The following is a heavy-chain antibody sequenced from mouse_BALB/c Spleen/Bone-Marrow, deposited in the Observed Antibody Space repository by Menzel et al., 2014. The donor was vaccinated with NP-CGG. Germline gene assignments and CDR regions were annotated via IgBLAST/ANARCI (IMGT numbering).Heavy chain of an antibody. V-gene: IGHV4-1*02. CDR1: GFDFSRYW. CDR3: AHRYDVAMDY. CDR2: INPDSSTI. J-gene: IGHJ4*01. Sequence: EVQLQQSGGGLVQPGGSLKLSCAASGFDFSRYWMSWVRQAPGKGLEWIGEINPDSSTINYTPSLKDKFIISRDNAKNTLYLQMSKVRSEDTALYYCAHRYDVAMDYWGQGTSVTVSS. D-gene: IGHD2-14*01.